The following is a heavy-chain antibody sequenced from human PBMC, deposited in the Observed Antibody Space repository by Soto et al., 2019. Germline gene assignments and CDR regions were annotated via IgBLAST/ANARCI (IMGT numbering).Heavy chain of an antibody. CDR1: GFIFSTYA. J-gene: IGHJ3*02. CDR3: AHPRGYGVFDAVDI. Sequence: PGGSLRLSCAASGFIFSTYAMNWVRQAPGKGLEWVSAISGSGGSTYYAESVRGRFTISRDNSINTLYLQMSSLGTEDTAVYYCAHPRGYGVFDAVDIWGQGTMVTVSS. V-gene: IGHV3-23*01. CDR2: ISGSGGST. D-gene: IGHD4-17*01.